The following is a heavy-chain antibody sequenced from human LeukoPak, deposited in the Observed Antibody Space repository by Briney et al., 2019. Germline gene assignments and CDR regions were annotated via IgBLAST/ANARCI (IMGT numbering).Heavy chain of an antibody. D-gene: IGHD6-13*01. J-gene: IGHJ5*02. CDR1: GGSFSGYF. Sequence: SSETLSLTCAVYGGSFSGYFWSWVRQPPGKGREWIGEINHSGNTNYNPSLKSRVIISADTSKNQFSLKLSSVAAADTAVYYCARGRGEQQLGGWFDPWGQGTLVTVSS. V-gene: IGHV4-34*01. CDR2: INHSGNT. CDR3: ARGRGEQQLGGWFDP.